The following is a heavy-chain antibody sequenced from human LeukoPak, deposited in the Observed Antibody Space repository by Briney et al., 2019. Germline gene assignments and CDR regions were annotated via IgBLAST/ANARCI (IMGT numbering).Heavy chain of an antibody. Sequence: SETLSLTCTVSGGSISSSSYYWGWIRQPPGKGLEWIGSGSYGGSTYYNPSLKSRVTMSVDTSKNHFSLKLSSVTAAHTAVYYCARRNVVVPATMARAFDIWGQGTMVTVSS. CDR2: GSYGGST. CDR1: GGSISSSSYY. V-gene: IGHV4-39*02. D-gene: IGHD2-2*01. J-gene: IGHJ3*02. CDR3: ARRNVVVPATMARAFDI.